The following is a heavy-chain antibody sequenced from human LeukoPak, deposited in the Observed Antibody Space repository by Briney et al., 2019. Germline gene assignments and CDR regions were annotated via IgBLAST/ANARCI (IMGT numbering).Heavy chain of an antibody. V-gene: IGHV3-23*01. CDR1: GFSFSTYA. CDR2: INSDGDSA. CDR3: ARRGNAFDI. J-gene: IGHJ3*02. D-gene: IGHD3-16*01. Sequence: PGGSLRLSCVASGFSFSTYAMTWVRQAPGKGLEWVSFINSDGDSAYYADFVKGRFTISRDSSKNTLYLQMNSLRAEDTALYYCARRGNAFDIWGQGTMVTVSS.